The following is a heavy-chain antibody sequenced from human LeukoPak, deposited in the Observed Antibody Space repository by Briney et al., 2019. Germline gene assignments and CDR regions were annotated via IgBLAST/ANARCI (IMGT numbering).Heavy chain of an antibody. D-gene: IGHD3-22*01. V-gene: IGHV4-30-4*07. CDR2: IYYSGST. Sequence: SETLSLTCAVSGGSISSGGYSWSWIRQPPGKGLGWIGYIYYSGSTYYNPSLKSRVTISVDTSKNQFSLKLSSVTAADTAVYYCARVDYYDSSGYHLTNPFDIWGQGTMVTVSS. CDR3: ARVDYYDSSGYHLTNPFDI. CDR1: GGSISSGGYS. J-gene: IGHJ3*02.